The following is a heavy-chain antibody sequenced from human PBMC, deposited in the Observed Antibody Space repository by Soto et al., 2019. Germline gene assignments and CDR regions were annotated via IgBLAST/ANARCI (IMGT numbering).Heavy chain of an antibody. V-gene: IGHV1-8*02. CDR3: ARSVRQLVRNTDY. CDR2: ISAYSGNT. J-gene: IGHJ4*02. D-gene: IGHD6-13*01. Sequence: ASVKVSCKASGYTFTSYYISWVRQAPGQGLEWMGWISAYSGNTGYAQKFQGRVTMTRNTSISTAYMELSSLRSEDTAVYYCARSVRQLVRNTDYWGQGTLVTVSS. CDR1: GYTFTSYY.